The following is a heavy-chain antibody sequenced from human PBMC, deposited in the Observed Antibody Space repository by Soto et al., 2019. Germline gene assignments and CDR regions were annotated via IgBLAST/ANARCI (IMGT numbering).Heavy chain of an antibody. Sequence: SLRLSCAASGFTFSSYAMSWVRQAPGKGLEWVSAISGSGGSTYYADSVKGRFTISRDNSKNTLYLQMNSLGAEDTAVYYCARDADASGWYHYGMDVWGQGALVTVSS. CDR1: GFTFSSYA. V-gene: IGHV3-23*01. J-gene: IGHJ6*02. D-gene: IGHD6-19*01. CDR2: ISGSGGST. CDR3: ARDADASGWYHYGMDV.